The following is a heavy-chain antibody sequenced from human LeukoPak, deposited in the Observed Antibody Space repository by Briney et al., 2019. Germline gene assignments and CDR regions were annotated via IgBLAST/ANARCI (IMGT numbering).Heavy chain of an antibody. J-gene: IGHJ4*02. CDR2: IYPGDSDT. CDR3: ARSVPNIVANYFDY. CDR1: GYSFTSYW. V-gene: IGHV5-51*01. Sequence: GESLKISCKGSGYSFTSYWIGWVRQMPGKGLEWMGIIYPGDSDTRYSPSFQGQVTISADKSISTAYLQWSSLKASDTARNYWARSVPNIVANYFDYWAREPWSPSPQ. D-gene: IGHD5-12*01.